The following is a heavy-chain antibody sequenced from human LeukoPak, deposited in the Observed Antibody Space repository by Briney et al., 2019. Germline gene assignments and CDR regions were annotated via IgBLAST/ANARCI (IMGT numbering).Heavy chain of an antibody. Sequence: ASVTVSCKASGGTFSSYAISWVRQAPGQGLEWVGWINPYNGDTQNAPSVQGRITMTTDTSTTTAYMDLRSLRSDDTAVYYCARDLNSWLKTDSWGQGTLVTVSS. CDR3: ARDLNSWLKTDS. D-gene: IGHD6-13*01. CDR2: INPYNGDT. J-gene: IGHJ5*02. CDR1: GGTFSSYA. V-gene: IGHV1-18*01.